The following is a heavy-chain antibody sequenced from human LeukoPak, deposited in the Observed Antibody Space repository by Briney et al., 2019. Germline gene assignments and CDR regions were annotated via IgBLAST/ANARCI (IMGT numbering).Heavy chain of an antibody. Sequence: QTGGSLRFSCAASGFTFSSYAMNWVRQAPGKGLEWISYISSSSATIHYADPVKGRFTISRDYATNSLYLQMSSLRDEDTAVYYCARDRYGDYVSDYWGQGTLVTVSS. D-gene: IGHD4-17*01. J-gene: IGHJ4*02. V-gene: IGHV3-48*02. CDR2: ISSSSATI. CDR3: ARDRYGDYVSDY. CDR1: GFTFSSYA.